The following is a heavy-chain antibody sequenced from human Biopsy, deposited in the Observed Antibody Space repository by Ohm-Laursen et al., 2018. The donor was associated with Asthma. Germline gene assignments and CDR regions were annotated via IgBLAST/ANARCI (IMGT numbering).Heavy chain of an antibody. J-gene: IGHJ6*02. Sequence: VASVKVSCKASGSTFNSAGITWVRQAPGQGLEWMGWISVYNGNTKVAQKLQDRATMITDTSTSTAYMELRSLRSDDTAVYFCARAVDYSHYYGIDVWGQGTTVTVS. CDR2: ISVYNGNT. CDR1: GSTFNSAG. V-gene: IGHV1-18*01. CDR3: ARAVDYSHYYGIDV. D-gene: IGHD3-10*01.